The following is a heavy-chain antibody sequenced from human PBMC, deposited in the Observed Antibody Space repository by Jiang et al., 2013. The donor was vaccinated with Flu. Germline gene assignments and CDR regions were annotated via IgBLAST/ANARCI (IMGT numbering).Heavy chain of an antibody. Sequence: VQLLESGGGLVQPGGSLRLSCSASGFTFSSYAMHWVRQAPGKGLEYVSAISSNGGSTYYADSVKGRFTISRDNSKNTLYLQMSSLRAEDTAVYYCVKGDNYYYDSSGYFGYWGQGTLVTVSS. D-gene: IGHD3-22*01. CDR2: ISSNGGST. CDR3: VKGDNYYYDSSGYFGY. CDR1: GFTFSSYA. J-gene: IGHJ4*02. V-gene: IGHV3-64D*06.